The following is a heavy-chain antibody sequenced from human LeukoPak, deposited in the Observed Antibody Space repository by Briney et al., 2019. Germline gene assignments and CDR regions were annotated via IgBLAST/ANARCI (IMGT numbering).Heavy chain of an antibody. CDR1: GFTFSSYW. D-gene: IGHD3-3*01. CDR3: ARDRLSQDYDFWSGYYYFDY. CDR2: IKQDGSEK. J-gene: IGHJ4*02. V-gene: IGHV3-7*01. Sequence: AGGSLRLSCAASGFTFSSYWMSWVRQAPGKGLEWVANIKQDGSEKYYVDSVKGRFTISRDNAKNSLYLQMNSLRAEDTAVYYCARDRLSQDYDFWSGYYYFDYWGQGTLVTVSS.